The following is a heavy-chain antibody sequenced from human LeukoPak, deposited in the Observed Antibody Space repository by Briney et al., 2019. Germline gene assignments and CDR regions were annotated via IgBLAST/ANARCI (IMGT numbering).Heavy chain of an antibody. J-gene: IGHJ4*02. CDR3: ARGPPRRVTTPYYFDY. D-gene: IGHD4-17*01. Sequence: ASVKVSCEASGGTFSSYAISWVRQAPGQGLEWMGGIIPIFGTANYAQKFQGRVTITTDESTSTAYMELSSLRSEDTAVYYCARGPPRRVTTPYYFDYWGQGTLVTVSS. CDR2: IIPIFGTA. V-gene: IGHV1-69*05. CDR1: GGTFSSYA.